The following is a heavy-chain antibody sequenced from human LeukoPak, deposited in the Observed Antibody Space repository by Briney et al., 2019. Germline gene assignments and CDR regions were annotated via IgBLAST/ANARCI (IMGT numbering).Heavy chain of an antibody. CDR2: IYHSGST. V-gene: IGHV4-38-2*01. J-gene: IGHJ5*02. CDR3: ARQDWNYSDWFDP. D-gene: IGHD1-7*01. Sequence: PSETLSLTCAVSGYPISSGYYWGWIRQPPGKGLEWIGSIYHSGSTYYNPSLKSRVTISVDTSKNQFSLKLSSVTAADTAVYHCARQDWNYSDWFDPWGQGTLVTVSS. CDR1: GYPISSGYY.